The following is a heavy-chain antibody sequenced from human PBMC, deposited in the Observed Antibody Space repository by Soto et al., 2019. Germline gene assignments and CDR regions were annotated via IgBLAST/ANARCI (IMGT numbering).Heavy chain of an antibody. D-gene: IGHD3-10*01. CDR1: GFTFSSYG. CDR2: IWYDGSNK. J-gene: IGHJ6*02. Sequence: GGSLRLSCAASGFTFSSYGMHWVRQAPGKGLEWVAVIWYDGSNKYYADSVKGRFTISRDNSKNTLYLQMNSLRAEDTAVYYCAREGGSVWFGEPYYYYGMDVWGQGTTVTVSS. CDR3: AREGGSVWFGEPYYYYGMDV. V-gene: IGHV3-33*01.